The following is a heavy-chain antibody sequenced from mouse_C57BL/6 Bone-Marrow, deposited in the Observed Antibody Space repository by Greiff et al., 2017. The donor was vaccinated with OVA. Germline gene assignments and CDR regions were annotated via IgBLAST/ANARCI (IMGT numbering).Heavy chain of an antibody. CDR3: ARGWLLPFDY. Sequence: EVKVVESGGGLVKPGGSLKLSCAASGFTFSDYGMHWVRQAPEKGLEWVAYISSGSSTIYYADTVKGRFTISRDNAKNTLFLHMTSLRSEDTAIYYCARGWLLPFDYWGQGTTLTVSS. D-gene: IGHD2-3*01. CDR2: ISSGSSTI. V-gene: IGHV5-17*01. J-gene: IGHJ2*01. CDR1: GFTFSDYG.